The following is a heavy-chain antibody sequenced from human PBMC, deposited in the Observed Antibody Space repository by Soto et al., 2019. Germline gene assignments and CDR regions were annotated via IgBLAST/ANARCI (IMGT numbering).Heavy chain of an antibody. V-gene: IGHV4-59*01. CDR3: ARGGFTAMGHYYYYGMDV. Sequence: LSLTYTVSGGSISSYYWSWIRQPPGKGLEWIGYIYYSGSTNYNPSLKSRVTISVDTAKNQFSLKLSSVTAADTAVYYCARGGFTAMGHYYYYGMDVWGQGTTVTVSS. D-gene: IGHD5-18*01. CDR2: IYYSGST. CDR1: GGSISSYY. J-gene: IGHJ6*02.